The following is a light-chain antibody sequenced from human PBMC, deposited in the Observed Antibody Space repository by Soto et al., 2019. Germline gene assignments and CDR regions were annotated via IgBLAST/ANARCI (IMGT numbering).Light chain of an antibody. Sequence: AIHMTQSPSSLSASLGDRVTITCRASQDIQNDLGWYQQKPGRAPRLLIYASSSLQSGVPSRVSGSGSGTDFTLTISSLQPEDFETYYGLQDYSYPSTCGAGTKVDIK. J-gene: IGKJ4*01. CDR1: QDIQND. CDR2: ASS. CDR3: LQDYSYPST. V-gene: IGKV1-6*01.